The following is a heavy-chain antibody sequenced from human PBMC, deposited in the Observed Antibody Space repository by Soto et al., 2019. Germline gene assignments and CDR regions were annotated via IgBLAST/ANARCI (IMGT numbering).Heavy chain of an antibody. CDR2: IYYSGST. V-gene: IGHV4-39*01. CDR1: GGSISSSSYY. CDR3: ARHEARYYGSGSYYRPNVAFDI. J-gene: IGHJ3*02. Sequence: PSETLSLTCTVSGGSISSSSYYWGWIRQPPGKGLEWIGSIYYSGSTYYNPSLKSRVTISVDTSKNQFSLKLSSVTAADTAVYYCARHEARYYGSGSYYRPNVAFDIWGHGTMVTVSS. D-gene: IGHD3-10*01.